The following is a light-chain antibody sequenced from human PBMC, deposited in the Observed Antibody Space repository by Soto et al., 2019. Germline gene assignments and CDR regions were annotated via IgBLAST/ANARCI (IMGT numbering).Light chain of an antibody. CDR2: EVS. J-gene: IGLJ2*01. V-gene: IGLV2-14*01. CDR3: SSYASSSTLV. CDR1: SSDIGSYHY. Sequence: QSVLTQPASVSGSPGQSIAISCTGTSSDIGSYHYVYWYQHHPCKAPKLIIYEVSNRPSGVSDRFSGSKSGNTASLTISGLQAEDEADYYCSSYASSSTLVFGGGTKLTVL.